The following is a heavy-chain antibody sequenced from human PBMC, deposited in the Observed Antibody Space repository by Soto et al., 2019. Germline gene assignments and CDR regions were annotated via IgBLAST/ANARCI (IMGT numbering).Heavy chain of an antibody. D-gene: IGHD4-17*01. V-gene: IGHV4-31*03. Sequence: LSLTFTVSGGSISRGGYYWSWIRQHPVKGLEWIGYIYYSGSTYYNPSLKSRVTISVDTSKNQFSLKLSSVTAADTAVYYCARDHYENTPGVLGQAITGSGSS. CDR3: ARDHYENTPGV. CDR1: GGSISRGGYY. J-gene: IGHJ6*02. CDR2: IYYSGST.